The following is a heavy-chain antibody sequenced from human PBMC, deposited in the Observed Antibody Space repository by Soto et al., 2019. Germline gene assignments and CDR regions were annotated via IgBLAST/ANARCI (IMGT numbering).Heavy chain of an antibody. J-gene: IGHJ4*02. CDR1: GFTFSDYY. V-gene: IGHV3-11*06. Sequence: GGSLRLSCAASGFTFSDYYMSWIRQAPGKGLEWVSYISSSSSYTNYADSVKGRFTISRDNAKNSLYLQMNSLRAEDTAVYYCARGVRHCTNGVCYKYYFDYWGQGTLVTVPS. D-gene: IGHD2-8*01. CDR3: ARGVRHCTNGVCYKYYFDY. CDR2: ISSSSSYT.